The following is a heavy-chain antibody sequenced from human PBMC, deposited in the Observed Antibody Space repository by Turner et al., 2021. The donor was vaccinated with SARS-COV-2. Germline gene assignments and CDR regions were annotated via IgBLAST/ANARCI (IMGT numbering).Heavy chain of an antibody. CDR3: ARDGSGYYDSSGYFDH. V-gene: IGHV3-33*01. J-gene: IGHJ4*02. D-gene: IGHD3-22*01. Sequence: QVQLVESGGGVVQPGRSLRLSCEASGFTFSSYGMNWVRQAPGKGLEWGAVIWYDGSNKYYADSVKGRFTISRDNSKNTLYLQMNSLRAEDTAVYYCARDGSGYYDSSGYFDHWGQGTLVTVSS. CDR2: IWYDGSNK. CDR1: GFTFSSYG.